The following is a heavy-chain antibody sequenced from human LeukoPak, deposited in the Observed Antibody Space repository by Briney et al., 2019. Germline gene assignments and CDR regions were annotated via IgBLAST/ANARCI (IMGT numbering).Heavy chain of an antibody. CDR2: IKQDGSEK. V-gene: IGHV3-7*01. D-gene: IGHD3-22*01. CDR3: ARGRYDSSGYPGAFDI. J-gene: IGHJ3*02. CDR1: GFTFSDYG. Sequence: GGSLRLSCAAAGFTFSDYGMNWVRQAPGKGLEWVANIKQDGSEKYYVDSVKGRFTISRDNAKNSLYLQMNSLRAEDTAVYYCARGRYDSSGYPGAFDIWGQGTMVTVSS.